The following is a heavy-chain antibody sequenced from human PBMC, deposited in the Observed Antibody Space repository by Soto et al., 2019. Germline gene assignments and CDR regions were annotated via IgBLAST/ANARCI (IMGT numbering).Heavy chain of an antibody. J-gene: IGHJ5*02. CDR1: GYTFSNYG. CDR2: ISLYSDGT. V-gene: IGHV1-18*01. D-gene: IGHD2-2*01. Sequence: ASVKVSCKTSGYTFSNYGITWVRHAPAQPLEWLGWISLYSDGTNYAQKFQGRVSMTTDTSTTTAYMELRSLRSDDTAVYYCARVVPGAEAWFGPWGQGTLVTVSS. CDR3: ARVVPGAEAWFGP.